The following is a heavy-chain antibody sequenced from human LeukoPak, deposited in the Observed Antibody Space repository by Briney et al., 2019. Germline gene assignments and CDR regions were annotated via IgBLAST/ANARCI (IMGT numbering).Heavy chain of an antibody. Sequence: GGSLRLSCAASGLNPSSCGMTWVRQALGRGLDWVAGISGNGDETYYADSVKGRFTISRDNSKSTLDLQMTSVRVEDTAVYYCANLRVRYSGPHSEMRGQGTLVTVSS. CDR2: ISGNGDET. V-gene: IGHV3-23*01. D-gene: IGHD5-12*01. J-gene: IGHJ4*02. CDR3: ANLRVRYSGPHSEM. CDR1: GLNPSSCG.